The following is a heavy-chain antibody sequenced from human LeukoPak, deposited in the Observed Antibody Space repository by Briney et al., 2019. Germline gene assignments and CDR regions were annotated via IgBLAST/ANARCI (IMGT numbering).Heavy chain of an antibody. J-gene: IGHJ6*03. CDR1: GFTFSSYS. D-gene: IGHD5-24*01. Sequence: GGSLRLSCAASGFTFSSYSMNWVRQAPGKGLEWVSSISSSSSYIYYADSVKGRFTISRDNAKNSLYLQMNSLRAEDTAVYYCARDGVEMATIVGSYMDVWGKGTTVTVSS. CDR3: ARDGVEMATIVGSYMDV. CDR2: ISSSSSYI. V-gene: IGHV3-21*01.